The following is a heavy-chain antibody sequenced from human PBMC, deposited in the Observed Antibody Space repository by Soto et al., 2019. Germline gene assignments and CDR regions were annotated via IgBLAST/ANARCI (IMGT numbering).Heavy chain of an antibody. CDR3: AKLSSMIVVVITTFDY. Sequence: PGGSLRLSCAASGFTFSSYAMSWVRQAPGKGLEWASAISGSGGSTYYADSVKGRFTISRDNSKNTLYLQMNSLRAEDTAVYYCAKLSSMIVVVITTFDYWGQGTLVTVSS. CDR2: ISGSGGST. V-gene: IGHV3-23*01. D-gene: IGHD3-22*01. CDR1: GFTFSSYA. J-gene: IGHJ4*02.